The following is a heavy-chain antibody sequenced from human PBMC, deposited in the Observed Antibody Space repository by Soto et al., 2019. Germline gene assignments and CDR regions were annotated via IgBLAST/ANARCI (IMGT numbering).Heavy chain of an antibody. V-gene: IGHV4-30-4*01. CDR3: ARPVRYSSGTSNWFDP. J-gene: IGHJ5*02. CDR1: GGSVTSDEDY. D-gene: IGHD6-19*01. Sequence: PSETLSLTCTVSGGSVTSDEDYWSWIRQSPGKGLEWIGYISNSGSTGYNPSLKTRLSMSVDRSKNQFTLRLTSVTAADTAVYYCARPVRYSSGTSNWFDPWGQGTLVTVSS. CDR2: ISNSGST.